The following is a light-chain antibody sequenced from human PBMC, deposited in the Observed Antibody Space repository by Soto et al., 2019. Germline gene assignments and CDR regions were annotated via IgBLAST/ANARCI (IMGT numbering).Light chain of an antibody. CDR3: QHYNYWPPKT. V-gene: IGKV3-15*01. CDR2: GAY. CDR1: ESVSTSY. Sequence: EIVLTQSPCTLSLSAGERATLSCMSSESVSTSYLAWYQQSPGQAPRLLIYGAYTRATGIPARFSGSGSGTDFTLTISSLQSEDFAVYYCQHYNYWPPKTFGQGTKV. J-gene: IGKJ1*01.